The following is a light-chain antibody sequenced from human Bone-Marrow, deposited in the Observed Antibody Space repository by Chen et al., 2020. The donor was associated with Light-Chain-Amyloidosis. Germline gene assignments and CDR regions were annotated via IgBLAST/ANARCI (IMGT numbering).Light chain of an antibody. V-gene: IGLV3-25*03. CDR3: QSADSSGTYEVI. CDR1: DLPTKY. CDR2: RNT. Sequence: SYELTQPPSVSVSPGQTARITCSGDDLPTKYAYWYQQKQGQAPVLVIHRNTERPSGISERVSGSRSGTTTTLTISGVQAEDEADYHCQSADSSGTYEVIFGGVTKLTVL. J-gene: IGLJ2*01.